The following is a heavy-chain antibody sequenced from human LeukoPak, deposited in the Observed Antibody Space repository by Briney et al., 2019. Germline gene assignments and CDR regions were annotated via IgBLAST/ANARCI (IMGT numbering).Heavy chain of an antibody. CDR3: AKSGYFHYDYMDV. Sequence: GGSLSLPCAASGFTFSSYAMSWVRQAPGKGLEWVSLISGSGGSTYYADSVRGRFTISRDNSKNTLYLQMNSLRAEDTALYYCAKSGYFHYDYMDVWGKGTTVTVSS. J-gene: IGHJ6*03. CDR1: GFTFSSYA. V-gene: IGHV3-23*01. CDR2: ISGSGGST.